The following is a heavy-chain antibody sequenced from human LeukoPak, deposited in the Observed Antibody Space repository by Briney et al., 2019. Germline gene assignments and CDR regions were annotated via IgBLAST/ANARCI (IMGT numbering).Heavy chain of an antibody. CDR2: IVDTVTT. D-gene: IGHD3-16*01. V-gene: IGHV4-59*11. Sequence: SETLSLTCAVSGASMNTHYWSWIRQPPGKGLEWIGYIVDTVTTKDNPSLKSRFTLSADTSKNQFSLRLTSVTAADTAVDYCSTIKRGNVFGYFDCWGQGIPVTFSS. CDR3: STIKRGNVFGYFDC. CDR1: GASMNTHY. J-gene: IGHJ4*02.